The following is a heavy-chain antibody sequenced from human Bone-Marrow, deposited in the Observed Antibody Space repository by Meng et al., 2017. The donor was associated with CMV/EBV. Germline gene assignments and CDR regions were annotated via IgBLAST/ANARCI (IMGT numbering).Heavy chain of an antibody. D-gene: IGHD6-13*01. CDR3: AREPLGQAQQLVNDAFDI. Sequence: GESLKISCAASGFTFDDYGMSWVRQAPGKGLEWVSGINWNGGSTGYADSVKGRFTISRDNAKNSLYLQMNSLRAEDTALYYCAREPLGQAQQLVNDAFDIWGQGTMVTVSS. CDR1: GFTFDDYG. V-gene: IGHV3-20*04. J-gene: IGHJ3*02. CDR2: INWNGGST.